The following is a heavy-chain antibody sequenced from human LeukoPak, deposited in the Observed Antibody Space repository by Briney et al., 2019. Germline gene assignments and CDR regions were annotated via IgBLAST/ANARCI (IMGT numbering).Heavy chain of an antibody. J-gene: IGHJ3*01. CDR3: VKDIQLST. CDR2: IGSSGGST. V-gene: IGHV3-23*01. Sequence: GGSLRLSCAASGFNFITAAMTWVRQAPGKGLEWVSLIGSSGGSTYYADSVKGRFTISRDNFNHTLALQMNSLRVEDTAIYYCVKDIQLSTWGLGTMVTVFS. D-gene: IGHD5-24*01. CDR1: GFNFITAA.